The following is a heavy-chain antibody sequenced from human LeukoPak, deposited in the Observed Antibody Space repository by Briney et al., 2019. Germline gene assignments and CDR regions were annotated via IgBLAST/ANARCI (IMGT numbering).Heavy chain of an antibody. D-gene: IGHD3-22*01. Sequence: PGGSLRLSCAASGFTFSSYWMSWVRQAPGKGLEWVANIKQDGSERYYVDSVKGRFTISRDNAKNSLYLQMNSLRAEDTAVYYCARGTTMIVVVNYYYMDVWGKGTTVTVSS. CDR1: GFTFSSYW. J-gene: IGHJ6*03. CDR3: ARGTTMIVVVNYYYMDV. V-gene: IGHV3-7*01. CDR2: IKQDGSER.